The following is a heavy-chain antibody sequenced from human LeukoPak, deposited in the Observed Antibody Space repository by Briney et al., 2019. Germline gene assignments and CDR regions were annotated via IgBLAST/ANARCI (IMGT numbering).Heavy chain of an antibody. Sequence: SETLSLTCAVSGGSISSSYWWSWIRQPPGKGLEWIGEINHSGSTNYNPSLKSRVTISVDTSKNQFSLKLSSVTAADTAVYYCARDWTNYYDSSGYGNNWFDPWGQGTLVTVSS. V-gene: IGHV4-4*02. CDR2: INHSGST. J-gene: IGHJ5*02. D-gene: IGHD3-22*01. CDR3: ARDWTNYYDSSGYGNNWFDP. CDR1: GGSISSSYW.